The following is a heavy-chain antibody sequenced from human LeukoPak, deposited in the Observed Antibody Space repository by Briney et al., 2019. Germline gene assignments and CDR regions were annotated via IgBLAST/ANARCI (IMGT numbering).Heavy chain of an antibody. D-gene: IGHD2-15*01. J-gene: IGHJ4*02. CDR2: IQDDGSQK. V-gene: IGHV3-7*01. Sequence: GGSLRLSCEACGFTFSSYWMSWVRQAPGKGLEWVANIQDDGSQKNYIDSVKGRFTISRDNAKASLFLQMNSLSSGDTAVYYCARRNSGTWWSFDSWGQGTLVTVSS. CDR1: GFTFSSYW. CDR3: ARRNSGTWWSFDS.